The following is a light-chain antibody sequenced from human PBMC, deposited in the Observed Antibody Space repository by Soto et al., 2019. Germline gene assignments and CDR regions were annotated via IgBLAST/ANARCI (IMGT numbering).Light chain of an antibody. CDR2: RNN. CDR3: AAWDDSRSGYVV. CDR1: SSNIGSNY. J-gene: IGLJ2*01. V-gene: IGLV1-47*01. Sequence: QSVLTQPPSASGTPGQRVTISCSGSSSNIGSNYVYWYQQLPGTAPKLLIYRNNQRPSGVPDRFSGSKSGTSASLAISGLRSEDEADYYCAAWDDSRSGYVVFGGGTQLTVL.